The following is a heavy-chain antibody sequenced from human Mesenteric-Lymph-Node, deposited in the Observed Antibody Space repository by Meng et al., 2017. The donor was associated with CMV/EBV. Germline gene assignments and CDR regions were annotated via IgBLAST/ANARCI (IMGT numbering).Heavy chain of an antibody. Sequence: GESLKISCAASGFTLSSYAMHWVRQAPGKGLEWVAVISYDGSNKYYADSVKGRFTISRDNSKNTLYLQMNSLRAEDTAVYYCARGLRYCSSTSCYPDAFDIWGQGTMVTVSS. J-gene: IGHJ3*02. CDR1: GFTLSSYA. D-gene: IGHD2-2*01. V-gene: IGHV3-30-3*01. CDR3: ARGLRYCSSTSCYPDAFDI. CDR2: ISYDGSNK.